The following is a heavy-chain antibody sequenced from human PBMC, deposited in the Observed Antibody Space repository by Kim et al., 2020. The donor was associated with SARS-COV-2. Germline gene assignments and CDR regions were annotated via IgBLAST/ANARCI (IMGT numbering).Heavy chain of an antibody. J-gene: IGHJ4*02. CDR3: TTVFVLLWFGESKAGY. D-gene: IGHD3-10*01. CDR1: GFTFSNAW. V-gene: IGHV3-15*01. CDR2: IKSKTDGGTT. Sequence: GGSLRLSCAASGFTFSNAWMSWVRQAPGKGLEWVGRIKSKTDGGTTDYAAPVKGRFTISRDDSKNTLYLQMNSLKTEDTAVYYCTTVFVLLWFGESKAGYWGQGTLVTVSS.